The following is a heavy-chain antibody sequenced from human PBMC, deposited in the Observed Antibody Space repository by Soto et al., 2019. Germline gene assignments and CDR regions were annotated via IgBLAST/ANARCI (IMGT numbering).Heavy chain of an antibody. CDR1: GYTFTGYY. V-gene: IGHV1-2*04. Sequence: ASVKVSCKASGYTFTGYYMHWVRQAPGQGLEGMGWINPNSGGTNYAQKFQGWVTMTRDTSISTAYMELSRLRSDDTAVYYCARAKDYGGNSLSITRAPFDYWGQGTLVTVSS. D-gene: IGHD4-17*01. J-gene: IGHJ4*02. CDR3: ARAKDYGGNSLSITRAPFDY. CDR2: INPNSGGT.